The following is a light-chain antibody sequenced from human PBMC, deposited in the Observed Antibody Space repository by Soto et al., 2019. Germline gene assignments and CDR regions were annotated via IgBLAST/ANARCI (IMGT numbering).Light chain of an antibody. CDR2: DII. J-gene: IGLJ2*01. V-gene: IGLV2-14*03. Sequence: QSVLTQPASVSGSPGQSITISCTGTSSDVGAYIFVSWYQQHPGKAPKLMIYDIINRPSGVSNRFSGSKSGNTASLTISGLQAEDEADYYCCSYTSSTTPLFGGGTKLTVL. CDR1: SSDVGAYIF. CDR3: CSYTSSTTPL.